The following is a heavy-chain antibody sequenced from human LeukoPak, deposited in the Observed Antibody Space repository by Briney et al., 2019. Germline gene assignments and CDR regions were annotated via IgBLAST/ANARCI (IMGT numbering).Heavy chain of an antibody. J-gene: IGHJ3*02. V-gene: IGHV4-34*01. CDR2: INHSGST. Sequence: SQTLSLTCAVYGGSFSGYYWSWIRQPPGKGLEWIGEINHSGSTNYNPSLKSRVTISVDTSKNQFPLKLSSVTAADTAVYYCARAMYYYDTHAFDIWGQGTMVTVSS. CDR3: ARAMYYYDTHAFDI. D-gene: IGHD3-22*01. CDR1: GGSFSGYY.